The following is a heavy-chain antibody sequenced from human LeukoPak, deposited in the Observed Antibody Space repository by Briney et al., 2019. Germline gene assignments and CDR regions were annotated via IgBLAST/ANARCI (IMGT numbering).Heavy chain of an antibody. V-gene: IGHV3-9*01. CDR1: GFTFDDYA. D-gene: IGHD3-22*01. CDR3: AKDISYDSSGSDY. J-gene: IGHJ4*02. CDR2: ISWNSGSI. Sequence: GGSLRLSCAASGFTFDDYAMHWVRQAPGKGLEWVSGISWNSGSIGYADSVKGRFTISRDNAKNSLYLQMNSLRAEDTALYYCAKDISYDSSGSDYWGQGTLVTVSS.